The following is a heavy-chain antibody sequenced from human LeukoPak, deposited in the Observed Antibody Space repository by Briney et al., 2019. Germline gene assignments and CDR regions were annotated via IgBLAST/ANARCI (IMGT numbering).Heavy chain of an antibody. Sequence: PGRSLRLSCAASGFTFSSYGMHWVRQAPGKGLEWVAVIWYDGSNKYYADSVKGRFTISRDNSKNTLYLQMNSLRAEDTAVYYCARQTIAAVSTGTFDIWGQGTMVTVSS. D-gene: IGHD6-13*01. J-gene: IGHJ3*02. CDR1: GFTFSSYG. CDR2: IWYDGSNK. CDR3: ARQTIAAVSTGTFDI. V-gene: IGHV3-33*01.